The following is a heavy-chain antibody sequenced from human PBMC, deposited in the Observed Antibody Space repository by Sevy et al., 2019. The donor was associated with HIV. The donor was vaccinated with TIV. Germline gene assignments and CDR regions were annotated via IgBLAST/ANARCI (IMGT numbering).Heavy chain of an antibody. D-gene: IGHD3-16*01. CDR2: ISSDGSST. CDR3: AIHRGGVVDY. CDR1: GFTFSSYW. Sequence: GGSLRLSCAASGFTFSSYWMHWVRQAPGKGLVWVSRISSDGSSTNYADSVKGGYTISRDNAKNTLYLQMNGLGAEDTAGDYWAIHRGGVVDYWGQGTLVTVSS. J-gene: IGHJ4*02. V-gene: IGHV3-74*01.